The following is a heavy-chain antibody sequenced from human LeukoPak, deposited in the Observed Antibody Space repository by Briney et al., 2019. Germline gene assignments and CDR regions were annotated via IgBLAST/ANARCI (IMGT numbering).Heavy chain of an antibody. Sequence: PGGSLRLSCAASGFTFNNYWMTWVRQAPGKGLEWVANIKQDGSEKYYVDSVKGRFIISRDNAKNSLYLQMDSLRVEDTAFYYCARDLAYSRLDYWGQGMLVTVSS. CDR2: IKQDGSEK. D-gene: IGHD5-18*01. CDR1: GFTFNNYW. CDR3: ARDLAYSRLDY. V-gene: IGHV3-7*01. J-gene: IGHJ4*02.